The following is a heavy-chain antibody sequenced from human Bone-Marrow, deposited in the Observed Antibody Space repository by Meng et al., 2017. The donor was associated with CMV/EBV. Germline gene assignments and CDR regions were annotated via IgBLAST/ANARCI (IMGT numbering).Heavy chain of an antibody. Sequence: ASVKVSCKASGYTFTGYYMHWVRQAPGQGLEWMGWINPNSGGTNYAQKFQGRVTMTRDTSISTAYMELSRLRSDDTAVYYCAREGDSYSSGWYSVAYWVQGTLVTVSS. CDR3: AREGDSYSSGWYSVAY. CDR1: GYTFTGYY. D-gene: IGHD6-19*01. J-gene: IGHJ4*02. CDR2: INPNSGGT. V-gene: IGHV1-2*02.